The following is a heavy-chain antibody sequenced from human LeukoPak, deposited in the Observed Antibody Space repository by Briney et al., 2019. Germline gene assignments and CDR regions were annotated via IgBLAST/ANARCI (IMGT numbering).Heavy chain of an antibody. CDR2: ISWNSGSI. CDR3: AKDRRTIFGVGSSFDY. D-gene: IGHD3-3*01. V-gene: IGHV3-9*03. CDR1: GFTFDDYA. J-gene: IGHJ4*02. Sequence: GGSLRLSCAASGFTFDDYAMHWVRQAPGKGLEWVSGISWNSGSIGYADSVKGRFTISRDNAKNSLYLQMNSLRAEDMALYYCAKDRRTIFGVGSSFDYWGQGTLVTVSS.